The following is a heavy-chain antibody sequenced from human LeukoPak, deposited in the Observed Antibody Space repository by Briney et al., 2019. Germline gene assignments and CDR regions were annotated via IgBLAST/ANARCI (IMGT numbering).Heavy chain of an antibody. CDR3: AKQVVTVTPYYFDY. D-gene: IGHD4-17*01. V-gene: IGHV3-23*01. J-gene: IGHJ4*02. Sequence: GGSLRLSCAVSGFTFSSYAMSWVRQAPGKGLEWVSAISGSGGSTYYAASVKGRFTISRDNSKNTLYLQMNILRAEHTAVYYCAKQVVTVTPYYFDYWGQGTLVTVSS. CDR2: ISGSGGST. CDR1: GFTFSSYA.